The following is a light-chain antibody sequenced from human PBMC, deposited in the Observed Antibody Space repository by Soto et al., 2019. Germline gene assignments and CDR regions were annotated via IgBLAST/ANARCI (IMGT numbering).Light chain of an antibody. CDR3: QQDSSWPLT. CDR2: GAS. V-gene: IGKV3-15*01. CDR1: QDISSS. Sequence: EIVMTQSPATLSVSPGERVTLSCRASQDISSSLAWYQQKPGQAPRLLIYGASIRATGVPATFSGSGSGTEFTLSISSLQSEDLGVYYCQQDSSWPLTFGGGTKVEIK. J-gene: IGKJ4*01.